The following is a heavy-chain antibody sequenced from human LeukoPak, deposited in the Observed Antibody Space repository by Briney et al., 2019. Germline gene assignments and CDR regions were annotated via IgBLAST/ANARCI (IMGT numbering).Heavy chain of an antibody. CDR3: ARGVSYLYYYYMDV. V-gene: IGHV4-34*01. CDR1: GGSFSGYY. CDR2: INHSGST. J-gene: IGHJ6*03. Sequence: SETLSLTCAVYGGSFSGYYWSWIRQPPGKGLEWIGEINHSGSTNYNPSLKSRVTISVDTSKNQFSLKLSSVTAADTAVYYCARGVSYLYYYYMDVWGKGTTVTVPS.